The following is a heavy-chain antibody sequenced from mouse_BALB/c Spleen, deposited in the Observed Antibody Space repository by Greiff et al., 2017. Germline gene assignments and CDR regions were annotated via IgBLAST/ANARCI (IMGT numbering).Heavy chain of an antibody. CDR2: ISSGSSTI. J-gene: IGHJ1*01. CDR3: ARSPYDYDLYWYFDV. CDR1: GFTFSSFG. V-gene: IGHV5-17*02. Sequence: DVKLVESGGGLVQPGGSRKLSCAASGFTFSSFGMHWVRQAPEKGLEWVAYISSGSSTIYYADTVKGRFTISRDNPKNTLFLQMTSLRSEDTAMYYCARSPYDYDLYWYFDVWGAGTTVTVSS. D-gene: IGHD2-4*01.